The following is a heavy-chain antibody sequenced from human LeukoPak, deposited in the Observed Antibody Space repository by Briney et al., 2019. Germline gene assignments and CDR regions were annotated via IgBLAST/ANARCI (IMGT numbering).Heavy chain of an antibody. V-gene: IGHV1-2*02. CDR3: ARAPGGYFDY. Sequence: ASVKGSCKASGYTFTGYYIHWVRQAPGQGLEWMGWINPNSGGTNYAQKLQGRVTMTRDTSTSTVYMELSSLRSEDTAVYYCARAPGGYFDYWGQGTLVTVSS. CDR1: GYTFTGYY. CDR2: INPNSGGT. J-gene: IGHJ4*02. D-gene: IGHD1-14*01.